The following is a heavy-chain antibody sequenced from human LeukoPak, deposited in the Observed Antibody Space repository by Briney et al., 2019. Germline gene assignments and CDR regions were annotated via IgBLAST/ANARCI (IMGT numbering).Heavy chain of an antibody. CDR3: ARGTRGSGSYPPAVCYFDC. J-gene: IGHJ4*02. V-gene: IGHV1-2*02. CDR1: GYTFTGYY. D-gene: IGHD3-10*01. CDR2: INPNSGGT. Sequence: GASVKVSCKASGYTFTGYYMHWVRQAPGQGLEWMGWINPNSGGTNYAQKFQGRVTMTRDTSISTAYMELSRLRSDDTAVYYCARGTRGSGSYPPAVCYFDCWGQGTLVTVSS.